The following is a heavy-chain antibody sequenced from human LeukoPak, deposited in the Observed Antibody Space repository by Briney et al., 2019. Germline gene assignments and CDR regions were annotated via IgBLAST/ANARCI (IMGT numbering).Heavy chain of an antibody. V-gene: IGHV3-21*01. CDR3: ARDGYYTSGRNPYFDY. CDR2: ISSRSNYI. CDR1: GLTFSGYS. D-gene: IGHD3-10*01. J-gene: IGHJ4*02. Sequence: PGGSLRLSCAASGLTFSGYSMNWVRRAPGKGLEWVSSISSRSNYIYYADSVKGRFTISRDNAKNSLYLQMNSLRAEDTGVYYCARDGYYTSGRNPYFDYWGQGTLVTVSS.